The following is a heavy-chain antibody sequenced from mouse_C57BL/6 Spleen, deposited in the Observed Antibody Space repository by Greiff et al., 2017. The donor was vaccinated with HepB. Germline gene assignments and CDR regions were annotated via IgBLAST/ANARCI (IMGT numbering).Heavy chain of an antibody. D-gene: IGHD3-2*01. CDR2: IHPNSGST. CDR3: ARNPWDSSGYGGFAY. Sequence: QVQLQQPGAELVKPGASVKLSCKASGYTFTSYWMHWVKQRPGQGLEWIGMIHPNSGSTNYNEKFKSKATLTVDKSSSTAYMQLSSLTSEDSAVYYCARNPWDSSGYGGFAYWGQGTLVTVSA. V-gene: IGHV1-64*01. CDR1: GYTFTSYW. J-gene: IGHJ3*01.